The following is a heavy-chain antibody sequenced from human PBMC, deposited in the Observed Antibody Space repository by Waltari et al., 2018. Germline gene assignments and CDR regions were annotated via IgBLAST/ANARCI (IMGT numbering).Heavy chain of an antibody. CDR3: ARGRIEMATINYYYMDV. J-gene: IGHJ6*03. D-gene: IGHD5-12*01. V-gene: IGHV4-34*01. CDR2: INHSGST. Sequence: QVQLQQWGAGLLKPSETLSLTCAVYGGSFSGYYWSWIRQPPGKGLEWIGEINHSGSTNYNPSLKSRVTISVDTSKNQFSLKLSSVTAADTAVYYCARGRIEMATINYYYMDVWGKGTTVTVSS. CDR1: GGSFSGYY.